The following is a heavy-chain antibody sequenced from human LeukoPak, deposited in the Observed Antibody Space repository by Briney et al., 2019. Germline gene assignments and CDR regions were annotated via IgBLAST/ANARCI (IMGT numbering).Heavy chain of an antibody. D-gene: IGHD1-26*01. Sequence: GGSLRLSCVASGFTFDDNGMSWVRQAPGKGLEWVSGINWSGGATGYADSVKGRFTISRDNAKNSLYLQMNSLRAEDTALYYCARGRIVGALDAFDIWGHGTMVTVSS. CDR2: INWSGGAT. CDR1: GFTFDDNG. CDR3: ARGRIVGALDAFDI. J-gene: IGHJ3*02. V-gene: IGHV3-20*04.